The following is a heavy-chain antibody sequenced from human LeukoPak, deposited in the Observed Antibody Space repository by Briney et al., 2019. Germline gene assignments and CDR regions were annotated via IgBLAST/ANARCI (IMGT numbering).Heavy chain of an antibody. V-gene: IGHV3-15*01. CDR2: IKSKTDGGTT. J-gene: IGHJ5*02. Sequence: AGGSLRLSCAASGFTFSNAWMSWVRQAPGKGLEWVGRIKSKTDGGTTDYAEPVKGRFTISRDDSKNTEYLQMNSLKTEDTAVYYCTTELLETEWLSNPWGQGTLVTVSS. CDR1: GFTFSNAW. CDR3: TTELLETEWLSNP. D-gene: IGHD3-3*01.